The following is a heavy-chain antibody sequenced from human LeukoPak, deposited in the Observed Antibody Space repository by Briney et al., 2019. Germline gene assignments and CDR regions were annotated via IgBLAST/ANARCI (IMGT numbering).Heavy chain of an antibody. D-gene: IGHD2-2*01. V-gene: IGHV1-69*13. CDR2: IIPIFGTA. J-gene: IGHJ4*02. CDR1: GGTFSSYA. Sequence: SVTVSCKASGGTFSSYAISWVRQAPGQGIEWMGGIIPIFGTANYAQKFQGRVTITADESTSTAYMELSSLRSEDTAVYYCARGGIVVVPAAMTLWGRGTLVTVSS. CDR3: ARGGIVVVPAAMTL.